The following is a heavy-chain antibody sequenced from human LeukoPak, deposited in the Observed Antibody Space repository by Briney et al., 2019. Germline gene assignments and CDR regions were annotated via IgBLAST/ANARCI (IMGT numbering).Heavy chain of an antibody. J-gene: IGHJ4*02. D-gene: IGHD5-24*01. Sequence: PGRSLRLSCAASGFTFSSYGMHWVRQAPGKGLEWVAVISYDGSNKYYADSVKGRFTISRDNSKNTLYLQMNSLRAEDTAVYYCAKKKRDGYNFDYWSQGTLVTVSS. CDR2: ISYDGSNK. CDR1: GFTFSSYG. CDR3: AKKKRDGYNFDY. V-gene: IGHV3-30*18.